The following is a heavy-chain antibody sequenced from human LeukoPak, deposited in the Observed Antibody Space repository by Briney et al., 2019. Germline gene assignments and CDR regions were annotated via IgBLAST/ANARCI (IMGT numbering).Heavy chain of an antibody. V-gene: IGHV4-59*08. CDR2: FYYGERS. CDR1: GGSISSYY. CDR3: ATNRAGTYDRPFDT. D-gene: IGHD1-26*01. Sequence: SETLSLTCTVSGGSISSYYWSWIRQAPGKGLECMGNFYYGERSNYNPSLKSRVTISIDTSKNQFSLELSSVTATDTAVYFCATNRAGTYDRPFDTWGQGTMVTVSS. J-gene: IGHJ3*02.